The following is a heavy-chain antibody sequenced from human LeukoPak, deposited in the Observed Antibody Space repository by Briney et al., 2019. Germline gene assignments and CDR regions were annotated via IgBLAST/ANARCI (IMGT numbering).Heavy chain of an antibody. D-gene: IGHD4-17*01. CDR1: GFTFDDYS. V-gene: IGHV3-9*01. J-gene: IGHJ4*02. CDR3: ARLAYGDYYFDY. CDR2: ITWNSGIR. Sequence: GGSLRLSCAASGFTFDDYSMHWVRQAPGKGLDWVAGITWNSGIRGYADSVKGRFTISRDNAKNSLYLQMNSLRAEDTALYYCARLAYGDYYFDYWGQGTLVTVSS.